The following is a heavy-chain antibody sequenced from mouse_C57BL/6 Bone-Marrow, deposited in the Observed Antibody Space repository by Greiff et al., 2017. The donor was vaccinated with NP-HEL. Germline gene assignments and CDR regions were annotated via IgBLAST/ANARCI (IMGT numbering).Heavy chain of an antibody. CDR1: GYTFTSYD. D-gene: IGHD1-1*01. Sequence: QVQLKQSGPELVKPGASVKLSCKASGYTFTSYDINWVKQRPGQGLEWIGWIYPRDGSTKYNEKFKGKATLTVDTSSSTAYMELHRLTSEDSAVYFCARDYYGKPFDYWGQGTTLTVSS. J-gene: IGHJ2*01. CDR3: ARDYYGKPFDY. CDR2: IYPRDGST. V-gene: IGHV1-85*01.